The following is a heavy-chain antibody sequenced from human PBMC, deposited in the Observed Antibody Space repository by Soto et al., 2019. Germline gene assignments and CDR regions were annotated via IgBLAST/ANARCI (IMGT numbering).Heavy chain of an antibody. D-gene: IGHD2-15*01. V-gene: IGHV3-23*01. Sequence: EVQLLESGGGLVQPGGSLRLSCAAYGFTFSSYAMSWVRQAPGKGREWVSAISGSGGSTYYADSVKGRFTISRDNSKNTLYLQMNSLRAEDTAVYYCAKPHRDCSGGSCYGGLFDYWGQGTLVTVSS. J-gene: IGHJ4*02. CDR2: ISGSGGST. CDR1: GFTFSSYA. CDR3: AKPHRDCSGGSCYGGLFDY.